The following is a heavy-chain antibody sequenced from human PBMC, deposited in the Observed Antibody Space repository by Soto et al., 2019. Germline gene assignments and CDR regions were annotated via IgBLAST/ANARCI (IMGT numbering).Heavy chain of an antibody. CDR2: IIPMFGTP. J-gene: IGHJ4*02. CDR1: GGTFSNYA. Sequence: QGQLVQSGAEVKKPGSSVKVSCKASGGTFSNYAISWVRQAPGQGLEWMGGIIPMFGTPNYAQRFQGRVTINADKSTSTASMEVRNLKSDDTAVYYCARGWETVGATTPFAYWGQGTLVTVSS. V-gene: IGHV1-69*06. CDR3: ARGWETVGATTPFAY. D-gene: IGHD1-26*01.